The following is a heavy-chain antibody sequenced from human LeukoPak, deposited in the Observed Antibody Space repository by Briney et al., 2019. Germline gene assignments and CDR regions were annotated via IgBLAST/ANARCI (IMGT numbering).Heavy chain of an antibody. V-gene: IGHV3-23*01. J-gene: IGHJ6*03. CDR3: AKHGGFWSGYYFHYYYYYMGV. CDR1: GFTFSSYA. Sequence: GGSLRLSCAASGFTFSSYAMSWVRQAPGKGLEWVSAISGSGGSTYYADSVKGRFTISRDNSENTLYLQMNSLRAEDTAVYYCAKHGGFWSGYYFHYYYYYMGVWGKGTTVTVSS. D-gene: IGHD3-3*01. CDR2: ISGSGGST.